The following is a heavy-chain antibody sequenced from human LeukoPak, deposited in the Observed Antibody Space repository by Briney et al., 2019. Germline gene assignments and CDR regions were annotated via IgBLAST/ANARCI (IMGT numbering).Heavy chain of an antibody. V-gene: IGHV4-38-2*02. CDR1: GYSISSGYY. CDR2: IYHSGTT. J-gene: IGHJ4*02. Sequence: SETLSLTCTVSGYSISSGYYWGWIRQPPGKGLEWIGIIYHSGTTYYNPSLKSRVTISVDTSKNQFSLKLNSVTAADTAVYYCASTTFPLYYFDYWGQGTLVTVSS. D-gene: IGHD1-1*01. CDR3: ASTTFPLYYFDY.